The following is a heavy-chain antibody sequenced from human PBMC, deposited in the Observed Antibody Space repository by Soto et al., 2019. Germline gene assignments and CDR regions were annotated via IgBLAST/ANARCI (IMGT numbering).Heavy chain of an antibody. Sequence: QGHLQESGSGLVKPSQTLSLPCAVSGGYIVIGGYSWSWIRQPPGKGLEWIGTAYPRGSTYYDPSLKSRVTISLDLSKNQFSLNLNSVTAADTAVYYCARVAGSGWYDAWGQGTLVTVSS. CDR2: AYPRGST. CDR1: GGYIVIGGYS. D-gene: IGHD6-19*01. V-gene: IGHV4-30-2*01. CDR3: ARVAGSGWYDA. J-gene: IGHJ5*02.